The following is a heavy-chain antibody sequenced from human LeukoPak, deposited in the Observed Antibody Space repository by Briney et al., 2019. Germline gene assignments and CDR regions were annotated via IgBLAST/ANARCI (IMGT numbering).Heavy chain of an antibody. CDR2: ISAYNGNT. CDR3: AITYYFDSSGYHDAFDI. CDR1: GYTFTSYG. D-gene: IGHD3-22*01. V-gene: IGHV1-18*01. Sequence: ASVKVSCKASGYTFTSYGISWVRQAPGQGLEWMGWISAYNGNTNYAQKLQGRVTMTTDTSTSTAYMELRSLRSDDTAVYYCAITYYFDSSGYHDAFDIWGQGTMVTVSS. J-gene: IGHJ3*02.